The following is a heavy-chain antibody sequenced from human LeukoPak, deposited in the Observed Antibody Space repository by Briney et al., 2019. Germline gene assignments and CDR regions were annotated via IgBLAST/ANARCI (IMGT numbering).Heavy chain of an antibody. CDR1: GYTFTGYY. CDR2: INPNSGGT. Sequence: ASVKVSCKASGYTFTGYYMHWVRQAPGQGLEWMGWINPNSGGTNYAQKFQGRVTMTRDTSISTAYMELSRLRSDDTAVYYCARESEQWLAQPPQKYFQHWDQGTLVTVSS. D-gene: IGHD6-19*01. V-gene: IGHV1-2*02. J-gene: IGHJ1*01. CDR3: ARESEQWLAQPPQKYFQH.